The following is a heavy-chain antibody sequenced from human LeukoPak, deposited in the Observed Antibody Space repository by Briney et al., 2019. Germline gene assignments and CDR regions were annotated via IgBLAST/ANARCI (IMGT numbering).Heavy chain of an antibody. CDR1: GGSISSYY. CDR3: ARERTDFRYDFWSGYQNYGMDV. J-gene: IGHJ6*02. CDR2: IYTSGST. D-gene: IGHD3-3*01. V-gene: IGHV4-4*07. Sequence: SETLSLTCTVSGGSISSYYWSWIRQPAGKGLEWIGRIYTSGSTNYNPSLKSRVTMSVDTSKNQFSLKLSSVTAADTAVYYCARERTDFRYDFWSGYQNYGMDVWGQGTTVTVSS.